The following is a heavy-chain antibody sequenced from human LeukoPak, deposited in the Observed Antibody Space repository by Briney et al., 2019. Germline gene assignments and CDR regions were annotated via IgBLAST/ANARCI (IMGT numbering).Heavy chain of an antibody. Sequence: GGSLRLSCAVSGFTFSSDWMIWVRQAPGKGLEWVANINPDGSEKYYVDSVKGRFTISRDNAKNSLYLQMNSLRVEGTAVYYCAKVAKYYYGSETYYFFEHWGQGTPVTASS. CDR3: AKVAKYYYGSETYYFFEH. D-gene: IGHD3-10*01. CDR1: GFTFSSDW. V-gene: IGHV3-7*01. J-gene: IGHJ4*02. CDR2: INPDGSEK.